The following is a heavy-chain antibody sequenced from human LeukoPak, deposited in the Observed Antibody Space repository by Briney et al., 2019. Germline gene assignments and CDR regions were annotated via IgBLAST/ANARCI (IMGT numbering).Heavy chain of an antibody. V-gene: IGHV3-23*01. CDR1: GFSFSSHA. J-gene: IGHJ4*02. D-gene: IGHD4/OR15-4a*01. CDR3: ARVGALGWNFDY. CDR2: IDISGGST. Sequence: PGGSLRLSCAASGFSFSSHAMCWVRQAPGKGLEWVSSIDISGGSTYYADSVQGRFTISRDNSKNTLDLQMNSLRAEDTAIYYCARVGALGWNFDYWGQGVLVTVSA.